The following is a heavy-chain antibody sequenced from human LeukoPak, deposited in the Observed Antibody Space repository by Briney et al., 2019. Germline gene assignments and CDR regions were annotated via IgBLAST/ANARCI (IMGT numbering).Heavy chain of an antibody. CDR3: AREVWGGAHRRGGGY. CDR1: GYTFTSYG. J-gene: IGHJ4*02. CDR2: ISAYNGNT. Sequence: ASVKVSCKASGYTFTSYGISWVRQAPGQGLEWMGWISAYNGNTNYAQKLQGRVTMTTDTSTSTAYMELRSLRSDDTAVYYLAREVWGGAHRRGGGYWGQGTLVTVSS. V-gene: IGHV1-18*01. D-gene: IGHD3-16*01.